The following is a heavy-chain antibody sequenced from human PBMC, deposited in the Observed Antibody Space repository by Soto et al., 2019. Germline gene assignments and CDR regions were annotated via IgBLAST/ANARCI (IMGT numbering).Heavy chain of an antibody. CDR3: ASGGSYYDENPMDV. D-gene: IGHD1-26*01. J-gene: IGHJ6*02. Sequence: PSETLSLTCTVSGGSISSSSYYWGWIRQPPGKGLEWIGSIYYSGSTYYNPSLKSRVTISVDTSKNQFSLKLSSETAADTAVYYCASGGSYYDENPMDVWGQGTTVTVSS. CDR1: GGSISSSSYY. CDR2: IYYSGST. V-gene: IGHV4-39*01.